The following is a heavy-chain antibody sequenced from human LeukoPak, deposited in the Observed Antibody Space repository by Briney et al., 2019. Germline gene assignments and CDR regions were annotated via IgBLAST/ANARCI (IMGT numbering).Heavy chain of an antibody. D-gene: IGHD6-13*01. CDR1: GFSFSAYW. V-gene: IGHV3-7*03. CDR3: AKALGGGSSWYYYFDY. CDR2: INQDGSEK. Sequence: GGSLRLSCAVSGFSFSAYWMNWVRRAPGKGLEWVANINQDGSEKHYVDSVKGRFTISRDNSKNTLYLQMNSLRAEDTAVYYCAKALGGGSSWYYYFDYWGQGTLVTVSS. J-gene: IGHJ4*02.